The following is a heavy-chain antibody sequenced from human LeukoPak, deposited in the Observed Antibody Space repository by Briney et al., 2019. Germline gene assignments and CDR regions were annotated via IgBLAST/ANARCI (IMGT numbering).Heavy chain of an antibody. J-gene: IGHJ4*02. D-gene: IGHD6-19*01. Sequence: GGSLRLSCAASGFTFSSYAMSWVRQAPGKGLEWVSAISGSGGSTYYADSVKGRFTISRDNSKNTLYLQTNSLRAEDTAVYYCVKEYSSGWQIFDYWGQGTLVTVPS. CDR1: GFTFSSYA. CDR2: ISGSGGST. V-gene: IGHV3-23*01. CDR3: VKEYSSGWQIFDY.